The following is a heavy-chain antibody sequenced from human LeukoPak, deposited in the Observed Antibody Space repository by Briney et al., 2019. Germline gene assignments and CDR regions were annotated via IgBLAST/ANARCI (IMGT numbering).Heavy chain of an antibody. J-gene: IGHJ6*01. D-gene: IGHD1-26*01. CDR1: GFTFSSFA. V-gene: IGHV3-23*01. Sequence: PGGSLRLSCAASGFTFSSFAMSWVRRTPGKGLEWVSGISGNGDNTLYADSVKGRFTISRDNSKNTLYLEMNSLRAEDTAIYYCAKMKGHPLPKYYMDVWGQGTTVTVSS. CDR2: ISGNGDNT. CDR3: AKMKGHPLPKYYMDV.